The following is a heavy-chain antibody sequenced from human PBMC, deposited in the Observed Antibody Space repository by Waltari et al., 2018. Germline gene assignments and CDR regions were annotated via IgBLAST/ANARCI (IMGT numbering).Heavy chain of an antibody. CDR3: AIDHGYCSGGSCYYAFDI. D-gene: IGHD2-15*01. CDR1: GGTFSSYA. Sequence: QVQLVQSGAEVKKPGSSVKVSCKASGGTFSSYAISWVRQAPGQGLEWMGRIIPIFGTANYAQKFQGRVTITAYKFTSTAYMELSSLRSEDTAVYYFAIDHGYCSGGSCYYAFDIWGQGTMVTVSS. J-gene: IGHJ3*02. V-gene: IGHV1-69*08. CDR2: IIPIFGTA.